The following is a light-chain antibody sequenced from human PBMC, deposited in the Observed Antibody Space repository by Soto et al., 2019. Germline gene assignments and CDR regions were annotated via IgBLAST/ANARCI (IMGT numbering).Light chain of an antibody. Sequence: QAVVTQPPSVSGAPGQRVTISCTGSSSNIGAGYDVHWYQQLPGTAPKLLIYGNSNRPSGVPDRFSGSKSGTSASLAITGLQAEDEADYYCQSYDSSLSGPLFGGGTKLTVL. CDR3: QSYDSSLSGPL. V-gene: IGLV1-40*01. CDR1: SSNIGAGYD. CDR2: GNS. J-gene: IGLJ2*01.